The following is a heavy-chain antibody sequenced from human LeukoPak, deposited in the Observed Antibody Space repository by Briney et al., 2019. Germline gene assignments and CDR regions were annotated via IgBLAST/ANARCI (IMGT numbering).Heavy chain of an antibody. V-gene: IGHV3-48*03. CDR2: ISSSGSTI. Sequence: GSLRLSCAASGFPFSSYEMNWVRQAPGKGLEWVSYISSSGSTIYYADSVKGRFTISRDNAKNSLYLQMNSLRAEDTAVYYCAELGITMIGGVWGKGTTVTVSS. D-gene: IGHD3-10*02. CDR3: AELGITMIGGV. J-gene: IGHJ6*04. CDR1: GFPFSSYE.